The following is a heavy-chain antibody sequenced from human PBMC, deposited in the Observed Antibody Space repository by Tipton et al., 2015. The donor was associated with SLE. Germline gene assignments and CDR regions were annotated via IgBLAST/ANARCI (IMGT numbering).Heavy chain of an antibody. J-gene: IGHJ4*02. Sequence: TLSLTCTVSGGSIGSDYWNWVRQPPGKGLEWIGYIYSSGSINYTPSLKNRVTISLDKSKNQFSLNLRSVTVADTAVYYCASELLRDYFSAWGPDYWGQGTLVTVSA. CDR2: IYSSGSI. V-gene: IGHV4-59*12. CDR1: GGSIGSDY. D-gene: IGHD6-19*01. CDR3: ASELLRDYFSAWGPDY.